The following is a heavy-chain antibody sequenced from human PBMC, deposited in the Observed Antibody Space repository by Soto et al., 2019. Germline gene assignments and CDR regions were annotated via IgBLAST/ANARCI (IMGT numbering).Heavy chain of an antibody. CDR3: ARVLGQLNYYYYYGMEV. J-gene: IGHJ6*01. CDR2: IKQDGSEK. CDR1: VFTFSSYW. Sequence: VGSLRLSCASSVFTFSSYWMSCVRHSPGKGLEWVANIKQDGSEKYYVDSVKGRFTISRDNAKNSLYLQMNSLRAEDTAVYYCARVLGQLNYYYYYGMEVWGQGTTVNVSS. V-gene: IGHV3-7*01. D-gene: IGHD1-1*01.